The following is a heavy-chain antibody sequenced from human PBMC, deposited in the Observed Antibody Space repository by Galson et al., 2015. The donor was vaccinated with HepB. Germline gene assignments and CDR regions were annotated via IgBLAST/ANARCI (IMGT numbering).Heavy chain of an antibody. D-gene: IGHD2-15*01. CDR1: GFTSSSYA. J-gene: IGHJ3*02. CDR2: ISGSGGST. Sequence: SLRLSCAASGFTSSSYAMSWVRQAPGKGLEWVSAISGSGGSTYYADSVKGRFTISGDNSKNTLYLQMNSLRAEDTAVYYCAKLGDCSGGSCPPMGAFDIWGQGTMVTVSS. V-gene: IGHV3-23*01. CDR3: AKLGDCSGGSCPPMGAFDI.